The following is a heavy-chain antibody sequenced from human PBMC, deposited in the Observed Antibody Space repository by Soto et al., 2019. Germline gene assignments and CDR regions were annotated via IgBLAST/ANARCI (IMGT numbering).Heavy chain of an antibody. V-gene: IGHV3-23*01. J-gene: IGHJ6*02. CDR3: AKDGGYCSGGSCLYYYYYYGMDV. CDR1: GFTFSSYA. D-gene: IGHD2-15*01. Sequence: GGSLRLSCAASGFTFSSYAMSWVRQAPGKGLEWVSAISGSGGSTYYAGSVKGRFTISRDNSKNTLYLQMNSLRAEDTAVYYCAKDGGYCSGGSCLYYYYYYGMDVWGQGTTVT. CDR2: ISGSGGST.